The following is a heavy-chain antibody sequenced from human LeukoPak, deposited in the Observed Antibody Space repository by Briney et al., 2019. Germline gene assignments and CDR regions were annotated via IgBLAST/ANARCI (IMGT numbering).Heavy chain of an antibody. CDR2: IYHSWST. V-gene: IGHV4-34*01. CDR1: GGSFSGYY. Sequence: SETLSLTCAVYGGSFSGYYWSWIRQPPGKGLEWIGEIYHSWSTNYNPSLKSRVTISVDKSKNQFSLKLSSVTAADTAVYYCARGIQGHRAFDIWGQGTMVTVSS. J-gene: IGHJ3*02. CDR3: ARGIQGHRAFDI.